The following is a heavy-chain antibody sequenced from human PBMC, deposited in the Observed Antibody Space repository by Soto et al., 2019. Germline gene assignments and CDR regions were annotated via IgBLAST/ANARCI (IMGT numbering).Heavy chain of an antibody. CDR3: ARISPCSSSACDYYYYGMDV. CDR2: ISAYNGNT. D-gene: IGHD6-6*01. Sequence: QVQLVQSGAEVKKPGASVKVSCKASGYTFTSYGISWVRQAPGQGLEGMGWISAYNGNTNYAQKLQGRVTMTTDTSTSTAYMELRSLRSDDTAVYYCARISPCSSSACDYYYYGMDVWGQGTTVTVSS. CDR1: GYTFTSYG. V-gene: IGHV1-18*01. J-gene: IGHJ6*02.